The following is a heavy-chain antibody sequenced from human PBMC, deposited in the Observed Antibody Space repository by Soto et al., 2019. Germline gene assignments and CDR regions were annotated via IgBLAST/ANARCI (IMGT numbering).Heavy chain of an antibody. CDR3: AIHSSGWTDY. D-gene: IGHD6-19*01. V-gene: IGHV1-69*02. Sequence: QVQLVQSGAEVKKPGSSVKVSCKASGGTFSSYTISWVRQAPGQGLEWMGRIIPILGIANYAQKFQGRVTITADKSTSTAYTELSSLRSEDTAVYYCAIHSSGWTDYWGQGTLVTVSS. CDR2: IIPILGIA. CDR1: GGTFSSYT. J-gene: IGHJ4*02.